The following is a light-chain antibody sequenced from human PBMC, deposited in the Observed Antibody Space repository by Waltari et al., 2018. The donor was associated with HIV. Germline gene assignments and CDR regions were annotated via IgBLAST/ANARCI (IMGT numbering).Light chain of an antibody. CDR2: SNN. J-gene: IGLJ3*02. CDR3: AAWDDSLNAWV. V-gene: IGLV1-44*01. Sequence: QSVLTQPPSASGTPGQRVSISCSGSSSNIGSNIVNWYQPLPGTAPKILIDSNNQLPSWVPYRFSGSKSGTSASMAISGLQSEDEADYYCAAWDDSLNAWVFGGGTKLTVL. CDR1: SSNIGSNI.